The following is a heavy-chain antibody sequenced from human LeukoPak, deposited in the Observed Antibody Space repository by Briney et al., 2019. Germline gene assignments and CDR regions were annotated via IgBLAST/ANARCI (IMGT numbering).Heavy chain of an antibody. J-gene: IGHJ4*02. CDR3: ARPLRYYDSSGYYY. CDR2: IKQDGSEK. CDR1: GFTFSSYW. Sequence: GGSLRLSCAASGFTFSSYWMSWVRQAPGKGLEWVANIKQDGSEKYYVDSVKGRFTISRDNAKNSLYLQMNSLRAEDTAVYYCARPLRYYDSSGYYYWGQGTPVTVSS. D-gene: IGHD3-22*01. V-gene: IGHV3-7*01.